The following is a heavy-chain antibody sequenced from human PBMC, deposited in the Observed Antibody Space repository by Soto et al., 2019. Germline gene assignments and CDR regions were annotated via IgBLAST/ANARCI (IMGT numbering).Heavy chain of an antibody. CDR1: GFTFSSYS. Sequence: GGSLRLSCAASGFTFSSYSMNWVRQAPGKGLEWVSYISSSSSTIYYADSVKGRFTISRDNAKNSLYLQMNSLRAEDTAVYYCARDNNLYYYYYYMDVWGKGTTVTVSS. V-gene: IGHV3-48*01. J-gene: IGHJ6*03. CDR2: ISSSSSTI. CDR3: ARDNNLYYYYYYMDV. D-gene: IGHD1-1*01.